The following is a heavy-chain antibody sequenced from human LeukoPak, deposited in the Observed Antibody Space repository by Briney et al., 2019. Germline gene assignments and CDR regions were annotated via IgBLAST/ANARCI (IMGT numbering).Heavy chain of an antibody. Sequence: PGRSLRLSCEASGFTFSNYAMHWVRQAPGKEQQWVAVISFDGNNKKYAGSVNDRFTISRDDSKNTLFLQMNSLRTEDTAVYYCVRESERQTASDYFYYMGVWGKGTTVTVSS. J-gene: IGHJ6*03. CDR2: ISFDGNNK. D-gene: IGHD6-25*01. V-gene: IGHV3-30*14. CDR1: GFTFSNYA. CDR3: VRESERQTASDYFYYMGV.